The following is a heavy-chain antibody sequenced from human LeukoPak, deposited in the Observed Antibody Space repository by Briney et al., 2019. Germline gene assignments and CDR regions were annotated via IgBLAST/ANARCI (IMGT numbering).Heavy chain of an antibody. CDR2: ISGSGGST. V-gene: IGHV3-23*01. CDR1: GFTLSSYS. CDR3: AKGEAYYDYVWGSYRPGGYGMDV. J-gene: IGHJ6*02. Sequence: GGSLRLSCAASGFTLSSYSMSWVRQAPGKGLEWVSLISGSGGSTYYADSVKGRFTISRDNSKNTLYLQMNSLRAEDTAVYYCAKGEAYYDYVWGSYRPGGYGMDVWGQGTTVTVSS. D-gene: IGHD3-16*02.